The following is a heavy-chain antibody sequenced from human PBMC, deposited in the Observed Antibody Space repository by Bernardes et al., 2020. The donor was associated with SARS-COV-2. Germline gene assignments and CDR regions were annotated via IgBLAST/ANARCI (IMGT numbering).Heavy chain of an antibody. V-gene: IGHV3-7*03. Sequence: GSLRLSCAASGFTFSSYWMSWVRQAPGKGLEWVANIKQDGSEKYYVDSVKGRFTISRDNSKNTLYLLMNSLRDEDTAVYYCAKFLAGSSPHRTGAVTYFDQWGQGTLVTVSS. D-gene: IGHD1-26*01. J-gene: IGHJ4*02. CDR3: AKFLAGSSPHRTGAVTYFDQ. CDR2: IKQDGSEK. CDR1: GFTFSSYW.